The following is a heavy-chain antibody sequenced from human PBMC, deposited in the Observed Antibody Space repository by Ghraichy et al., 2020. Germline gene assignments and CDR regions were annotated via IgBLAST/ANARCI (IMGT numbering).Heavy chain of an antibody. CDR2: ISDDGRNK. CDR3: ARDLIIASRGYAFDI. V-gene: IGHV3-30*04. J-gene: IGHJ3*02. D-gene: IGHD3-22*01. CDR1: RFTLSSYT. Sequence: GGSLRLSCAASRFTLSSYTLHWVRQAPGKGLEWVALISDDGRNKYYADSVKGRFTISRDNSKNTLYLQMNSLRAEDTAVYYCARDLIIASRGYAFDIWGQGTMVTVSS.